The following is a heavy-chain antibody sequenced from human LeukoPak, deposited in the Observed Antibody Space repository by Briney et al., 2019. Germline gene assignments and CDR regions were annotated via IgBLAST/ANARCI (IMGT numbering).Heavy chain of an antibody. V-gene: IGHV1-18*01. CDR1: GYTFTSYG. CDR2: ISAYNGNT. D-gene: IGHD6-19*01. Sequence: ASVTVSCKASGYTFTSYGISWVRQAPGQGLEWMGWISAYNGNTNYAQKLQGRVTMTTDTSTSTAYMELRSLRSDDTAVYYCAGGDPYSSGWYYFDYWGQGTLVTVSS. CDR3: AGGDPYSSGWYYFDY. J-gene: IGHJ4*02.